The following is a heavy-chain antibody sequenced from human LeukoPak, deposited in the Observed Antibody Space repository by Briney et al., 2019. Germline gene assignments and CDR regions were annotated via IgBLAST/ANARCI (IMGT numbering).Heavy chain of an antibody. D-gene: IGHD6-19*01. CDR1: GFNFANHA. CDR3: AKCSTSAYTTGWCNWIDP. Sequence: AGGSLRLSCAASGFNFANHAMSWVRQTPGKGLEWVSAISGGGDITYYADSVTGRFTISRDNSKDTLFLQMHSLRPGDTAVYYCAKCSTSAYTTGWCNWIDPWGQGTLVTVSS. V-gene: IGHV3-23*01. CDR2: ISGGGDIT. J-gene: IGHJ5*02.